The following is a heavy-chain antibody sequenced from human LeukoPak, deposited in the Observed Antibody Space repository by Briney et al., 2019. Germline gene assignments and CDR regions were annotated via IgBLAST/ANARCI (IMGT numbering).Heavy chain of an antibody. J-gene: IGHJ4*02. Sequence: ASVKVSCKASGYTFTNYAMNWVRQAPGQGLEWMGWIHPSTGNPAYAQGFTGRFVFSLDTSVSTTYMEISSLKAEDTAVYFRARAFQSLGGLSLPDYWGQGTLVTVSS. V-gene: IGHV7-4-1*02. CDR1: GYTFTNYA. CDR2: IHPSTGNP. D-gene: IGHD3-16*02. CDR3: ARAFQSLGGLSLPDY.